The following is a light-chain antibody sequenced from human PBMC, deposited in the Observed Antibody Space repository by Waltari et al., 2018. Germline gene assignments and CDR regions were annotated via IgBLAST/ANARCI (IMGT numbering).Light chain of an antibody. CDR3: QESYNTPPT. CDR2: AAS. Sequence: DIQMTQSPSSLSASVGDRLTVPCRASQSISTYLNWYQQKPGNAPKLLIYAASTLQSGVPSRFSGSGSGTHFTLTISSLQPEDFATYYCQESYNTPPTFGQGTKVEIK. CDR1: QSISTY. V-gene: IGKV1-39*01. J-gene: IGKJ1*01.